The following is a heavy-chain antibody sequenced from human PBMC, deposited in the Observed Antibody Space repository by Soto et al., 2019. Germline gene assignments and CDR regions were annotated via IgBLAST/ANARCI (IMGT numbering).Heavy chain of an antibody. V-gene: IGHV1-69*01. CDR1: GGTFGSYA. CDR2: IIPIPGTA. J-gene: IGHJ6*02. D-gene: IGHD2-2*01. Sequence: QVQLVQSGAEVKKPGSSVKVSCKASGGTFGSYAISWVRQAPGQGLEWMGGIIPIPGTANYAQKFQGRVTIAADESTSTAYMELGSLRSEDTAVYYCARSQGSSTSLDIYYYYYYGMDVWGQGTTVTVSS. CDR3: ARSQGSSTSLDIYYYYYYGMDV.